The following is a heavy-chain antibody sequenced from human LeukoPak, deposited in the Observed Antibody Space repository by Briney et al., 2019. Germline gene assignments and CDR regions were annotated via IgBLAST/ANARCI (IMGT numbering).Heavy chain of an antibody. Sequence: ASVMVSRKASGYTFTGYYIHWVRQAPGQGLEWMGWNNPNSGDTKYAQKFQGRVTLTRDTSISTAYMYLSRLRSDDTAVYYCAITLGPTTSDYWGQGTLVTVSS. CDR2: NNPNSGDT. CDR3: AITLGPTTSDY. V-gene: IGHV1-2*02. J-gene: IGHJ4*02. CDR1: GYTFTGYY. D-gene: IGHD1-26*01.